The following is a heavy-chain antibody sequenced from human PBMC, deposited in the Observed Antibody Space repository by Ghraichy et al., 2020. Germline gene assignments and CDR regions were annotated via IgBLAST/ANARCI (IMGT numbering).Heavy chain of an antibody. J-gene: IGHJ5*02. Sequence: SVKVSCKASGGTFSSYAISWVRQAPGQGLEWMGGIIPIFGIANYAQKFQGRVTITADKSTSTAYMELSSLRSEDTAVYYCARVVDVLLWFGDPPPPAKRYNWFDPWGQGTLVTVSS. CDR3: ARVVDVLLWFGDPPPPAKRYNWFDP. CDR1: GGTFSSYA. D-gene: IGHD3-10*01. V-gene: IGHV1-69*10. CDR2: IIPIFGIA.